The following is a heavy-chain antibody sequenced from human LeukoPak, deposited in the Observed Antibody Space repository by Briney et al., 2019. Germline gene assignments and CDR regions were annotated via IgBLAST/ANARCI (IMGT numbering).Heavy chain of an antibody. J-gene: IGHJ3*02. CDR2: INPNTGGT. D-gene: IGHD4-23*01. V-gene: IGHV1-2*04. CDR1: GYTFTGYF. Sequence: ASVEVSCKASGYTFTGYFMHWVRQAPGQGLEWMGWINPNTGGTNYAQKFQGWVTMTRDTSISTACMELSRLRSDDTAVHYCARGLDLGGNSGSAFDIWGQGTMVTVSS. CDR3: ARGLDLGGNSGSAFDI.